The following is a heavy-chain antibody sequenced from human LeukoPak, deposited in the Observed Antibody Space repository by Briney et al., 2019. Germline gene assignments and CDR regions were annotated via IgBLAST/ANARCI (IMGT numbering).Heavy chain of an antibody. CDR2: IKSKTAGGTT. V-gene: IGHV3-15*01. CDR3: TAEPNWFDP. Sequence: PGGSLRLSCAASGFNFDDFCMSWVRQAPGKGGEGVGCIKSKTAGGTTDYAAPVKGRFTISRDDSKDTLYLQMNSLKTEDTAVYYCTAEPNWFDPWGQGTLVTVSS. J-gene: IGHJ5*02. CDR1: GFNFDDFC. D-gene: IGHD1-14*01.